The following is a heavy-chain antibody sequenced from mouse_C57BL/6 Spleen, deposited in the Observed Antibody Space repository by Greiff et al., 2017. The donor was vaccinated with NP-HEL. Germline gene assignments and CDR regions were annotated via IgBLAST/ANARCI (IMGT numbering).Heavy chain of an antibody. Sequence: QVQLQQPGAELVMPGASVKLSCKASGYTFTSYWMHWVKQRPGQGLEWIGEIDPSDSYTNSNQKFKGKSTLTVDKSSSTAYMQLNSLTSEDSAVYYCARGGGYGAWFAYWGQVTLVTVSA. CDR1: GYTFTSYW. J-gene: IGHJ3*01. CDR2: IDPSDSYT. CDR3: ARGGGYGAWFAY. D-gene: IGHD1-1*02. V-gene: IGHV1-69*01.